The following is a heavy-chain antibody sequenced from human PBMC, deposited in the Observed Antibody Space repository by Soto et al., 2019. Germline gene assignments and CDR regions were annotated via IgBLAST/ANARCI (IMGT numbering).Heavy chain of an antibody. D-gene: IGHD6-19*01. CDR3: ATPYSSGWYRIFDY. CDR1: GFTFSSYA. J-gene: IGHJ4*02. Sequence: GGSLRLSCAASGFTFSSYAMSWVRQAPGKGLEWVSAISGSGGSTYYADSVKGRFTISRDNSKNMLYLQMNSLRAEDTAVYYCATPYSSGWYRIFDYWGQGTLVTVSS. CDR2: ISGSGGST. V-gene: IGHV3-23*01.